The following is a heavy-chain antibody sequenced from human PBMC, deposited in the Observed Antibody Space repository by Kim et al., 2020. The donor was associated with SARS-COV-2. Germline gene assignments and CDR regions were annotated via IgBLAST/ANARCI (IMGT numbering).Heavy chain of an antibody. V-gene: IGHV4-39*01. J-gene: IGHJ4*02. CDR2: IYYSGST. D-gene: IGHD5-18*01. Sequence: SETLSLTCTVSGGSISSSSYYWGWIRQPPGKGLEWIGSIYYSGSTYYNPSLKSRVTISVHTSKNQFSLKLSSVTAADTAVYYCARRGYSYGFGGRGGWYFDYWGQGTLVTVSS. CDR3: ARRGYSYGFGGRGGWYFDY. CDR1: GGSISSSSYY.